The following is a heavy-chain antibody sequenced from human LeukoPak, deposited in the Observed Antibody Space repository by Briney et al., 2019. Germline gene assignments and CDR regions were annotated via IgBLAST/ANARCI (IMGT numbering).Heavy chain of an antibody. CDR2: ISSSGNTI. D-gene: IGHD3-10*01. J-gene: IGHJ4*02. Sequence: PGGSLRLSCAASGFTFSDYYMSWIRQAPGKGLEWVSCISSSGNTIYYADSVEGRFTISRDNAKNSLYLQMNSLRAEDTAVYYCARRQSGSGKSFDYWGQGTLVTVSS. CDR1: GFTFSDYY. CDR3: ARRQSGSGKSFDY. V-gene: IGHV3-11*04.